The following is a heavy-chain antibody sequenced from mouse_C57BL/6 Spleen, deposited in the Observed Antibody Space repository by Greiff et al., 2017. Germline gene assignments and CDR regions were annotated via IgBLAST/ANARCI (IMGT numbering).Heavy chain of an antibody. J-gene: IGHJ2*01. CDR3: TRDHGSSFFDY. V-gene: IGHV5-9-1*02. D-gene: IGHD1-1*01. Sequence: EVKVVESGEGLVKPGGSLKLSCAASGFTFSSYAMSWVRQTPEKRLEWVAYISSGGDYIYYADTVKGRFTISRDNARNTLYLQMSSLKSEDTAMYYCTRDHGSSFFDYWGKGTTLTVSS. CDR1: GFTFSSYA. CDR2: ISSGGDYI.